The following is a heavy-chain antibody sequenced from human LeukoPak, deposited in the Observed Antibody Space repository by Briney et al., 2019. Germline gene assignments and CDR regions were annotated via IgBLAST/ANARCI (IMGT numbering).Heavy chain of an antibody. CDR2: SYYRSKWYN. CDR1: GDSVSSNSAA. CDR3: ARGEHIVVGGGMDV. V-gene: IGHV6-1*01. D-gene: IGHD2-21*01. J-gene: IGHJ6*02. Sequence: SQTLSLTCAISGDSVSSNSAAWNWIRQSPSRGLEWLGRSYYRSKWYNDYAVSVKSRITINPDTSKNQFSLQLNSVTPEDTAVYYCARGEHIVVGGGMDVWGQGTTVTVSS.